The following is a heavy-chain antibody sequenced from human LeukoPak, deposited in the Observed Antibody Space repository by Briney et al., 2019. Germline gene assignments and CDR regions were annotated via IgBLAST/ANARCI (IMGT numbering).Heavy chain of an antibody. V-gene: IGHV3-21*01. CDR3: ATPAAGPRAEYSLY. J-gene: IGHJ1*01. CDR2: ISSDSKYI. CDR1: GFTVSSNY. D-gene: IGHD6-13*01. Sequence: PGGSLRLSCAASGFTVSSNYMSWVRQAPGKGLEWVSSISSDSKYIYYADSIKGRFTTSRDNAKNSLDLQMNSLRAEDTAVYYCATPAAGPRAEYSLYWGQGTLVTVSS.